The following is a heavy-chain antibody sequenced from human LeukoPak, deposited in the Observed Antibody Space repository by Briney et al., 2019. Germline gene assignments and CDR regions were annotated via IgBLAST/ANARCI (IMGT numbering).Heavy chain of an antibody. CDR3: ARAWGDSSSWYAEPNAFDI. Sequence: PSETLSLTCTVSGGSIRGYYWSWIRQPPGKGLEWIGYIYYSGSTNYNPSLKSRVTISVDISKNQFSLKLSFVTAADTAVYYCARAWGDSSSWYAEPNAFDIWGQGTMVTVSS. V-gene: IGHV4-59*01. J-gene: IGHJ3*02. CDR2: IYYSGST. CDR1: GGSIRGYY. D-gene: IGHD6-13*01.